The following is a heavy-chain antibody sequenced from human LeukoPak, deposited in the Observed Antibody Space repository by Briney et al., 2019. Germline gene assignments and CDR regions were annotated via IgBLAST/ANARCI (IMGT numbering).Heavy chain of an antibody. D-gene: IGHD3-10*01. CDR2: IRYDGSNK. V-gene: IGHV3-30*02. Sequence: GGSLRLSCAASGFTFSSYGMHWVRQAPGKGLEWVAFIRYDGSNKYYADSVKGRFTISRDNSKNTLYLQMNSLRAEDTAVYYCAKDRDILLWFGEPPGYWGQGTLVTVSS. J-gene: IGHJ4*02. CDR3: AKDRDILLWFGEPPGY. CDR1: GFTFSSYG.